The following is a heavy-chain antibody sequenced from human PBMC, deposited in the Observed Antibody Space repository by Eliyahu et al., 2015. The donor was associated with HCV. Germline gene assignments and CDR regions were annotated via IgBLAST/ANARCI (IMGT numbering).Heavy chain of an antibody. CDR3: AKQGSNGWFRYNWLDP. CDR1: GFXFRTYG. J-gene: IGHJ5*02. Sequence: QVHLVESGGGVVQPGGSLRLSCEGSGFXFRTYGXHWGRQAPGRGXEXVGGMSDDGNKRYXGDSVKGRFTISRDNANNTLYLQMRTLRPEDTAIYYCAKQGSNGWFRYNWLDPWGQGTLVTVSS. D-gene: IGHD6-19*01. CDR2: MSDDGNKR. V-gene: IGHV3-30*18.